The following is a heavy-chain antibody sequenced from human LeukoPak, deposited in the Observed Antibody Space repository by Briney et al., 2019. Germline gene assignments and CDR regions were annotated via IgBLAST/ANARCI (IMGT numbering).Heavy chain of an antibody. J-gene: IGHJ4*02. CDR3: ARDEGVAARSSTLDY. CDR1: GFTFSSYA. V-gene: IGHV3-30-3*01. Sequence: GRSLRLSCAASGFTFSSYAMHWVRQAPGKGLEWVAVISYDGSNKYYADSVKGRFTISRDNSKNTLYLQMNSLRAEDTAVYYCARDEGVAARSSTLDYWGQGTLVTVSS. CDR2: ISYDGSNK. D-gene: IGHD6-6*01.